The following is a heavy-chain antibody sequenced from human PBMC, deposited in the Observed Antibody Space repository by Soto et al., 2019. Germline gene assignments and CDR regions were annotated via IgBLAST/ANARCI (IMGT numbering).Heavy chain of an antibody. J-gene: IGHJ6*02. Sequence: PSETLSLTCTVSGGSISSGGYYWSWIRQHPGKGLEWIGYIYYSGSTYYNPSLKSRVTISVDTSKNQFSLKLSSVTAADTAVYYCARAEYYYGSGGYSNYYYGMDVWGQGTTVTVSS. V-gene: IGHV4-31*03. D-gene: IGHD3-10*01. CDR1: GGSISSGGYY. CDR2: IYYSGST. CDR3: ARAEYYYGSGGYSNYYYGMDV.